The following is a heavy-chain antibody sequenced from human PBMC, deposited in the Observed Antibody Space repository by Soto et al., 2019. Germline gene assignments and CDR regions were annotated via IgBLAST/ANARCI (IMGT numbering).Heavy chain of an antibody. CDR1: GGSINNYF. CDR3: ARDASSTPSDRYRPGDYFDS. J-gene: IGHJ4*02. D-gene: IGHD6-6*01. V-gene: IGHV4-59*01. Sequence: PSETLSLTCTVSGGSINNYFWSWIRQPPGGGLEWIGYVYYIGSTSYTTSRQSRVTISVDPSKNQFSLELSSVTAADTAIYYCARDASSTPSDRYRPGDYFDSWGQGAPVTVS. CDR2: VYYIGST.